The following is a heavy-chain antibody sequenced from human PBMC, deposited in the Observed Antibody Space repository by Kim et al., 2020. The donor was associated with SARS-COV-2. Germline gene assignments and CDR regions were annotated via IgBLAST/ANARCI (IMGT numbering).Heavy chain of an antibody. D-gene: IGHD3-10*01. V-gene: IGHV3-23*01. CDR3: AKHRRVGEPNFDL. CDR1: RLTLSSYP. J-gene: IGHJ4*02. CDR2: ISADGGIT. Sequence: GGSLRLSCAASRLTLSSYPMSWIRQSPGKGLEWISIISADGGITNYADSVKGRFSISRDNSRNTLHLEMNSLRADDTAIYYCAKHRRVGEPNFDLWGQG.